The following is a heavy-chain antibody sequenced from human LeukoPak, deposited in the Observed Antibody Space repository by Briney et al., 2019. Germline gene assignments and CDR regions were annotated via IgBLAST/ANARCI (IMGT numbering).Heavy chain of an antibody. V-gene: IGHV3-9*01. CDR1: GFTFDDYA. Sequence: GRSLRLSCAASGFTFDDYAMHWVRQAPGKGLDWVSGISWNSGSIGYADSVKGRFTISRDNAKNSLYLQMNSLRAEDTALYYCARDIPTSTIFGVVSNNWFDPWGQGTLVTVSS. D-gene: IGHD3-3*01. J-gene: IGHJ5*02. CDR2: ISWNSGSI. CDR3: ARDIPTSTIFGVVSNNWFDP.